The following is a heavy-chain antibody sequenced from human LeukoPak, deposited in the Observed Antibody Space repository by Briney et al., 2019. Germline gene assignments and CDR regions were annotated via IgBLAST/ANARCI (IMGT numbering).Heavy chain of an antibody. V-gene: IGHV3-33*01. Sequence: GGSLRLSCAASGFTFSSYGMHWVRQAPGKGLEWVAVIWYDGSNKYYADSVKGRFTISRDNSKNTLYLQMNSLRAEDTAVYYCARSYYDSSGYPHSDLDYWGQGTLVTVSS. CDR3: ARSYYDSSGYPHSDLDY. CDR1: GFTFSSYG. CDR2: IWYDGSNK. D-gene: IGHD3-22*01. J-gene: IGHJ4*02.